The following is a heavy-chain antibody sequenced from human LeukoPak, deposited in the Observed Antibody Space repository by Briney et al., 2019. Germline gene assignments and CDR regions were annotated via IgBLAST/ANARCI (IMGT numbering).Heavy chain of an antibody. CDR3: ARENEGYYYDSRGYYRGGIDY. V-gene: IGHV4-31*03. J-gene: IGHJ4*02. D-gene: IGHD3-22*01. Sequence: SETLSLTCTVSGGSISSGGYYWSWIRQHPGKGLEWIGYIYYSGSTYYDPSLKSRVTISVDTSKNQFSLKLSSVTAADTAVYYCARENEGYYYDSRGYYRGGIDYWGQGTLVTVSS. CDR1: GGSISSGGYY. CDR2: IYYSGST.